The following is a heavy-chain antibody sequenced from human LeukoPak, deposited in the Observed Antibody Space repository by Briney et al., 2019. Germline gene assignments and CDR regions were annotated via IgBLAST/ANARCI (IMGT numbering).Heavy chain of an antibody. J-gene: IGHJ4*02. Sequence: ASVKVSCKASGYISTGYYMHWVRQAPGQGLEWMGWINPNSGGTKYAQQFQGRVTMTRDMSISTAYMELSRLTSDDTAVYYCARGEGDSSSWPLNYWGQGTLVPVSS. V-gene: IGHV1-2*02. CDR1: GYISTGYY. D-gene: IGHD6-13*01. CDR3: ARGEGDSSSWPLNY. CDR2: INPNSGGT.